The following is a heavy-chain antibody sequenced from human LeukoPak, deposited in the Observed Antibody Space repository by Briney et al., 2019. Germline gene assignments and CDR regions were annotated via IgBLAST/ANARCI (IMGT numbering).Heavy chain of an antibody. CDR2: IYYRGST. J-gene: IGHJ4*02. D-gene: IGHD1-26*01. V-gene: IGHV4-59*08. CDR3: ARHETGGTYPLKY. CDR1: GGSISSYY. Sequence: NPSETLSLTCTVSGGSISSYYWSWIRQPPGKGLEWIAYIYYRGSTDYNPSLKSRVTISVDTSKNQFSLKLGSVTAADTAVYYCARHETGGTYPLKYWGQGTLVTVSS.